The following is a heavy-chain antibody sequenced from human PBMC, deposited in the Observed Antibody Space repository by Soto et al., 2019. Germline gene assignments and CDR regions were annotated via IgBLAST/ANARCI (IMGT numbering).Heavy chain of an antibody. CDR3: AREYSSGWYGWFDP. D-gene: IGHD6-19*01. Sequence: SETLSLTCTVSGGSISSYYWSWIRQPPGKGLEWIGYIYYSGSTNYSPSLKSRVTISVDTSKNQFSLKLSSVTAADTAVYYCAREYSSGWYGWFDPWGQGTLVTVSS. CDR2: IYYSGST. J-gene: IGHJ5*02. CDR1: GGSISSYY. V-gene: IGHV4-59*12.